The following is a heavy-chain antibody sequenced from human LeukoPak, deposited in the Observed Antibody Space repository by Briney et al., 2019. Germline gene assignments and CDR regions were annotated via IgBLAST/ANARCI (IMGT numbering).Heavy chain of an antibody. D-gene: IGHD3-3*02. CDR3: ARDLPPRQNGSFLEWLLSDHDAFDI. CDR2: ISAYNGNT. J-gene: IGHJ3*02. Sequence: ASVKVSCKASGYTFTSYGISWVRQAPGQGLEWMGWISAYNGNTNYAQKLQGRVTMTTDTSTSTAYMELRSLRSDDTAVYYCARDLPPRQNGSFLEWLLSDHDAFDIWGQGTMVTVSS. V-gene: IGHV1-18*01. CDR1: GYTFTSYG.